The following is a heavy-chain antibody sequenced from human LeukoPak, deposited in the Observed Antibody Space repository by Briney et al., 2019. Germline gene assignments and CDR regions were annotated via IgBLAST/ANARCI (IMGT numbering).Heavy chain of an antibody. D-gene: IGHD2-21*02. CDR2: INAGNGKT. V-gene: IGHV1-3*01. J-gene: IGHJ4*02. Sequence: GASVKVSCKASGYTFTNYAMQWVRQAPGQRLEWMGWINAGNGKTKYSQKFQGRVTITRDTSATTAYMELSSLRSEDTAVYYCASGTASFDYWGQGTLVTVSS. CDR3: ASGTASFDY. CDR1: GYTFTNYA.